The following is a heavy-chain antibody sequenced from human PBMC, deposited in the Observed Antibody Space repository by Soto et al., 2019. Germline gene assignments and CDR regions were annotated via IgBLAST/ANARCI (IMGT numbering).Heavy chain of an antibody. CDR3: AREAPYCTSATCPKFYDMDV. J-gene: IGHJ6*02. CDR2: IIPILNSP. V-gene: IGHV1-69*01. CDR1: GGTFGSYA. D-gene: IGHD2-2*01. Sequence: QVQLVQSGAEVKKPGSAVKVSCKASGGTFGSYAITWVRRAPGQGLEWVGGIIPILNSPAYAQKFRARVVITADEITNTAYMELNSLRIDDTAVYYCAREAPYCTSATCPKFYDMDVWGQGTMVTVAS.